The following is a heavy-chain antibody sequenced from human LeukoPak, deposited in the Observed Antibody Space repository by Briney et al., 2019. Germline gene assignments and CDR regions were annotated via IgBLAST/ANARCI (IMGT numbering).Heavy chain of an antibody. Sequence: PGGSLRLSCAASGFTFSFYAMSWARQAPGKGLEWVSGISTGGGCTYYADSVKGRFTISRDNSKNTLYLQMNSLRAEDTAVYYCAKEVVATGRWFDPWGQGTLVTVSS. CDR1: GFTFSFYA. CDR3: AKEVVATGRWFDP. J-gene: IGHJ5*02. D-gene: IGHD2-15*01. CDR2: ISTGGGCT. V-gene: IGHV3-23*01.